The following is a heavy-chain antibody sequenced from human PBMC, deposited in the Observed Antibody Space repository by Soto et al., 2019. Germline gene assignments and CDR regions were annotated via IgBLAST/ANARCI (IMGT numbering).Heavy chain of an antibody. CDR2: IWYDGSNK. CDR1: GFTFSSYG. V-gene: IGHV3-33*01. CDR3: ARSPQDTAMVVRFYYYYYGMDV. Sequence: QVQLVESGGGVVQPGRSLRLSCAASGFTFSSYGMHWVRQAPGKGLEWVAVIWYDGSNKYYADSVKGRFTISRDNSKNTRYLQMNSLRAEDTAVYYCARSPQDTAMVVRFYYYYYGMDVWGQGTTVTVSS. J-gene: IGHJ6*02. D-gene: IGHD5-18*01.